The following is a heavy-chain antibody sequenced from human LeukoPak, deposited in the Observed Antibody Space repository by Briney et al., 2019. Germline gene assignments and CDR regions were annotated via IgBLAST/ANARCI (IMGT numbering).Heavy chain of an antibody. CDR3: ARDRDDPDAFDI. CDR2: IYYSGST. CDR1: GGSISSYY. J-gene: IGHJ3*02. D-gene: IGHD2-21*01. Sequence: SGTLSLTCTVSGGSISSYYWSWIRQPPGKGLEWIGYIYYSGSTNYNPSLKSRVTISVDTSKNQFSLKLSSVTAADTAVYYCARDRDDPDAFDIWGQGTMVTVSS. V-gene: IGHV4-59*01.